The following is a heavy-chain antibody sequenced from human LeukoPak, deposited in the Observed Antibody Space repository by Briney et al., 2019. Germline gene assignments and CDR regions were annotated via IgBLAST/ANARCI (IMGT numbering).Heavy chain of an antibody. J-gene: IGHJ3*02. D-gene: IGHD6-6*01. Sequence: PGGSLRLSCAASGFTFSSYDMYWVRQAPGKGLEWVAVISYDGSNKYYADSVKGRFTISRDNSKNTLYLQMNSLRAEDTAVYYCAREVSSSGPFGAFDIWGQGTMVTVSS. CDR1: GFTFSSYD. V-gene: IGHV3-30*19. CDR3: AREVSSSGPFGAFDI. CDR2: ISYDGSNK.